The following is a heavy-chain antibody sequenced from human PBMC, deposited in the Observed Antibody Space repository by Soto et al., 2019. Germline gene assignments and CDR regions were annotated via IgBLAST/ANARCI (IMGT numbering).Heavy chain of an antibody. D-gene: IGHD3-3*01. CDR2: ISAYNGNT. Sequence: ASVKVSCKASGYTFTSYGISWVRQAPGQGLEWMGWISAYNGNTNYAQKLQGRVTMTTDTSTSTAYMELRSLRSDDTAVYYCARWKNLRLWSGYPSGGMDVWGQGTTVTVSS. CDR3: ARWKNLRLWSGYPSGGMDV. J-gene: IGHJ6*02. CDR1: GYTFTSYG. V-gene: IGHV1-18*01.